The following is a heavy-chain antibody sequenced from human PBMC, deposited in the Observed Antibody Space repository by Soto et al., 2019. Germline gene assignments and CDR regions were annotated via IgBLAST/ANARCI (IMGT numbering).Heavy chain of an antibody. CDR2: IIPIFGTA. CDR3: ARGSDYGDFLDY. D-gene: IGHD4-17*01. J-gene: IGHJ4*02. V-gene: IGHV1-69*13. CDR1: GGTFSSYA. Sequence: GASVKVSCKASGGTFSSYAISWVRQAPGQGLEWMGGIIPIFGTANYAQKFQGRVTITADESTSTAYMELSSLRSEDTAVYYCARGSDYGDFLDYWAQGTLVTVSS.